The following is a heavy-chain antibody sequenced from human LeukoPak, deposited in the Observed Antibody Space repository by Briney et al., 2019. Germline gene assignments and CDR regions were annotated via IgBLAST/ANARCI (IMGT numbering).Heavy chain of an antibody. V-gene: IGHV3-30-3*01. CDR1: GFTFSSYV. D-gene: IGHD3-10*01. J-gene: IGHJ4*02. Sequence: QPGRSLRLSCAASGFTFSSYVIHWVRQAPGKGLEWVAVTSSDLNVKLYADSVKGRFTISRDNSRSTLYLQMNSLRPEDTAIYYCAREGYYGSGSPPSLYFDYWGQGTLVTVSS. CDR3: AREGYYGSGSPPSLYFDY. CDR2: TSSDLNVK.